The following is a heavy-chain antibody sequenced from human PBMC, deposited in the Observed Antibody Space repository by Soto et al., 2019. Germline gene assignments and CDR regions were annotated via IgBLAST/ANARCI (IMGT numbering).Heavy chain of an antibody. CDR3: ARWVEVSLDYFDS. Sequence: QVQLQESGPGLVKPSQTLSLTCTVSGGSMSNGYYYWSWVRQNPGKGLEWIGHIYHSGRTYYNPSLKSRVGILVDTSKNQFSLNLNSVTAADTAVYYCARWVEVSLDYFDSWGQVTPVTVSS. CDR1: GGSMSNGYYY. V-gene: IGHV4-31*03. D-gene: IGHD1-20*01. J-gene: IGHJ4*02. CDR2: IYHSGRT.